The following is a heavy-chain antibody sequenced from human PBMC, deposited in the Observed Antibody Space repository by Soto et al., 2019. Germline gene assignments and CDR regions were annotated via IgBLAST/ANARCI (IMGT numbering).Heavy chain of an antibody. Sequence: QLQLQESGSGLVKPSQTLSLTCAVSGGSISSGGYSWNWIRQPPGKGLEWIGYIYHRGSTLYNPSLTSRVTISIDKSKKHLSLKLSSVTAADTAVYYCARDQLEGNWFDPWGQGTLVTVSS. CDR3: ARDQLEGNWFDP. D-gene: IGHD1-1*01. V-gene: IGHV4-30-2*01. CDR2: IYHRGST. J-gene: IGHJ5*02. CDR1: GGSISSGGYS.